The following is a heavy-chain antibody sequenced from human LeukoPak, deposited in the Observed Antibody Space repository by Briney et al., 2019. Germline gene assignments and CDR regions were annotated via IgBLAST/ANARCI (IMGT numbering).Heavy chain of an antibody. V-gene: IGHV3-21*01. Sequence: GGSLRLSCAASGFTFSSYSMNWVRQAPGKGLEWVSSISSSSSYIYYADSVKGRFTISRDNAENSLYLQMNSLRAEDTAVYYCARDPSSGWTSCGTFDYWGQGTLVTVSS. CDR3: ARDPSSGWTSCGTFDY. J-gene: IGHJ4*02. CDR1: GFTFSSYS. CDR2: ISSSSSYI. D-gene: IGHD6-19*01.